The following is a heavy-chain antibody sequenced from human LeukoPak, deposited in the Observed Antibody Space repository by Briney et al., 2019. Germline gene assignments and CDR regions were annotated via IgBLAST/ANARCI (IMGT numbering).Heavy chain of an antibody. J-gene: IGHJ3*02. CDR1: GGSISSGGYY. CDR2: IYYSGST. V-gene: IGHV4-31*03. D-gene: IGHD3-10*01. CDR3: ARGGGMVRGPYDAFDI. Sequence: SETLSLTCTVSGGSISSGGYYWSWIRQHPGKGLEWIGYIYYSGSTYYNPSLKSRVTISVDTSKNQFSLKLSSVTAADTAVYYCARGGGMVRGPYDAFDIWGQGTMVSVSS.